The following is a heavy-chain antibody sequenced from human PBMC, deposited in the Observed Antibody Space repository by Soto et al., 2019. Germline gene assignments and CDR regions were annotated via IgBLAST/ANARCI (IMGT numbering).Heavy chain of an antibody. V-gene: IGHV4-59*08. CDR2: IKYNGDS. CDR1: GGSINNYY. D-gene: IGHD3-10*01. Sequence: QVQLQESGPGLVKPSETLSLTCTVSGGSINNYYCSWFRQPPGKGLEWIGYIKYNGDSAYNFSFRRLVTMSTNTSKTQCSPMVELVTAPDTAVYYCARHGFGSLHGLVDVWGQGTTVIVSS. CDR3: ARHGFGSLHGLVDV. J-gene: IGHJ6*02.